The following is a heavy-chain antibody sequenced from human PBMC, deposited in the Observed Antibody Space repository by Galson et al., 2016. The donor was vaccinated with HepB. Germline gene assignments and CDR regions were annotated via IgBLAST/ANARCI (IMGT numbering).Heavy chain of an antibody. Sequence: PALVKPTQTLTLTCTFSGFSLRTSGVGVGWIRQSPGKALEWLALIYWDDDERYSPSLKSRLIITKDTSKNQVVLTMTNMDPLDTGTYFCAHGIEGGIEMTFFDYWGQGTLVTVSS. V-gene: IGHV2-5*02. CDR1: GFSLRTSGVG. CDR2: IYWDDDE. CDR3: AHGIEGGIEMTFFDY. D-gene: IGHD3-16*01. J-gene: IGHJ4*02.